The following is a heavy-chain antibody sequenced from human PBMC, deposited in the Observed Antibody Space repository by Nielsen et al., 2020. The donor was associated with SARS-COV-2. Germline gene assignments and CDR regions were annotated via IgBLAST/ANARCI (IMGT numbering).Heavy chain of an antibody. D-gene: IGHD2-2*01. CDR2: ISYDGSNK. V-gene: IGHV3-30-3*01. CDR1: GFTFSSYA. CDR3: ARDPGGSTSRPHDY. J-gene: IGHJ4*02. Sequence: GESLKISCAASGFTFSSYAMHWVRQAPGKGLEWVAVISYDGSNKYYADSVKGRFTISRDNSKNTLYLQMNSLRAEDTAVYYCARDPGGSTSRPHDYWGQGTLVTVSS.